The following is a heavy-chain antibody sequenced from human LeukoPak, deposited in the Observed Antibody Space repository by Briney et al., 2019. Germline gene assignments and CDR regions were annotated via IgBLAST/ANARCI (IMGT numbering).Heavy chain of an antibody. D-gene: IGHD3-3*01. CDR3: ARGLRNRPLYYDFWSGHFDY. J-gene: IGHJ4*02. V-gene: IGHV4-31*03. CDR1: GGSISSGGYY. Sequence: PSETLSLTCTVSGGSISSGGYYWSWIRQHPGKGLEWIGYIYYSGSTYYNPSLKSRVTISVDTSKNQFSLKLSSVTAADTAVYYCARGLRNRPLYYDFWSGHFDYWGQGTLVTVSS. CDR2: IYYSGST.